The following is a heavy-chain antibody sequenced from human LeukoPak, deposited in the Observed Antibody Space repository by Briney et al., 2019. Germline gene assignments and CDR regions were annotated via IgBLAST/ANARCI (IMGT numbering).Heavy chain of an antibody. J-gene: IGHJ3*02. CDR2: TYYSGRT. CDR1: GGSINRYY. D-gene: IGHD3-9*01. CDR3: ARDGYYDVLTGYYAFAI. V-gene: IGHV4-59*01. Sequence: KTSETLSLTCTVSGGSINRYYWNWIRQPPGKGLEWIGYTYYSGRTKYNPSLKSRVTISVDTSNNQFSLELTSVTAADTAVYYCARDGYYDVLTGYYAFAIWGRGTMVTVSS.